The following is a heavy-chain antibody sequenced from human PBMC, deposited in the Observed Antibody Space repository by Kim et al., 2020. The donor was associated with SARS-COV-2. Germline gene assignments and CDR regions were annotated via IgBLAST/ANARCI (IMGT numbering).Heavy chain of an antibody. Sequence: GGSLRLSCAASGFTVSTNYMNWVRQAPGKRLEWLSIIYSDGSGGNTYYADSVKGRFTISRHSSKNTLYLQMNSLTTEDTAVYYCARGYYDSSDYYCLHNWGQGTLATVSS. CDR1: GFTVSTNY. J-gene: IGHJ4*02. D-gene: IGHD3-22*01. CDR3: ARGYYDSSDYYCLHN. V-gene: IGHV3-53*04. CDR2: IYSDGSGGNT.